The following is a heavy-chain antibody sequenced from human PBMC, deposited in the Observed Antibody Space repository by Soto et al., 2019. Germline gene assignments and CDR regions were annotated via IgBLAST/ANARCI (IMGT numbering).Heavy chain of an antibody. Sequence: PGGSLRLSCAASGITFSNYAMSWVVLAPGKGLEWVRTFGSTDADNQNTVVGQGRFTVTRDTTKRTLSLQMNSAGAEDTALYSCAADYFRNNSLYGYYYSYGMDVWGQGTTVTVSS. CDR3: AADYFRNNSLYGYYYSYGMDV. CDR1: GITFSNYA. CDR2: FGSTDADN. J-gene: IGHJ6*02. D-gene: IGHD4-17*01. V-gene: IGHV3-23*01.